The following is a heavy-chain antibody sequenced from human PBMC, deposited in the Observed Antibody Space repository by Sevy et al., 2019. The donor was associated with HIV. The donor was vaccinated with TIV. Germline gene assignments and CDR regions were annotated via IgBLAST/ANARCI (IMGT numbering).Heavy chain of an antibody. CDR1: GFTFSSYA. V-gene: IGHV3-23*01. J-gene: IGHJ4*02. CDR2: ISGNGGST. Sequence: GGSLRLSCAASGFTFSSYAMSWVRQAPGKGLEWVSAISGNGGSTYYAESVKGRFTISRDNSKNTLYLQMNSLRAEDTAVYYCAKGSYSPTGYFDYWGQGTLVTVSS. CDR3: AKGSYSPTGYFDY. D-gene: IGHD1-26*01.